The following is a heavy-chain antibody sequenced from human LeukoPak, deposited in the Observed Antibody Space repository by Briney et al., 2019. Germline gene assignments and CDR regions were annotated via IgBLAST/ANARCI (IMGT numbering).Heavy chain of an antibody. D-gene: IGHD2/OR15-2a*01. J-gene: IGHJ4*02. CDR2: INWNGGDT. V-gene: IGHV3-20*04. CDR1: GFTFDDYG. CDR3: ARGGIWYPDY. Sequence: PGVYLRLACAACGFTFDDYGMMWARRAPGKGLDWVSRINWNGGDTRYADSVKSRFTISRDNAKNSLYLQMNSLRREDTAFYYCARGGIWYPDYWGQGTLVTVSS.